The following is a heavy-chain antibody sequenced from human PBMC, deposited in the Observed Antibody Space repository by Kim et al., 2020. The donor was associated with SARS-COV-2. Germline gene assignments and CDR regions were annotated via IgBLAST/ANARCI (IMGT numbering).Heavy chain of an antibody. V-gene: IGHV4-61*01. D-gene: IGHD2-2*01. Sequence: SETLSLTCTVSGGSVSSGSYYWSWIRQPPGKGLEWIGYIYYSGSTNYNPSLKSRVTISVDTSKNQLSLKLSSVTAADTAVYYCARESYCSSTICYGSDGMDVWGQGTTVTVSS. J-gene: IGHJ6*02. CDR2: IYYSGST. CDR3: ARESYCSSTICYGSDGMDV. CDR1: GGSVSSGSYY.